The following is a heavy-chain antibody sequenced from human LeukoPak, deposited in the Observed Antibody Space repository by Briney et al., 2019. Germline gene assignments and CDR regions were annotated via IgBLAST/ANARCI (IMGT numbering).Heavy chain of an antibody. CDR1: GFTFSSYS. Sequence: GGSLRLSCAASGFTFSSYSMTWVRQAPGKGLEWVSSISSSSSYIYYADSVKGRFTISRDNAKNSLYLQMNSLRAEDTAVYYCARGAVVVISGNAFDIWGQGTMVTVSS. V-gene: IGHV3-21*01. D-gene: IGHD3-22*01. CDR3: ARGAVVVISGNAFDI. CDR2: ISSSSSYI. J-gene: IGHJ3*02.